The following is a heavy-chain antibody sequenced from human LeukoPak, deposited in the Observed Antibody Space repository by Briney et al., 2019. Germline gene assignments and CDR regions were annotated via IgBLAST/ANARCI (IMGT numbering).Heavy chain of an antibody. CDR3: ATYRSTWSPRFEYFQE. CDR2: IIPISGTI. Sequence: ASVKVSCKTSGGTFSSYSISWVRQAPGQGLEWMGGIIPISGTIKYAQKFQGRVTMTADRSTSTAYMALSSLRSEDTAVYYCATYRSTWSPRFEYFQEWGQGTLVTVSS. V-gene: IGHV1-69*06. CDR1: GGTFSSYS. D-gene: IGHD6-13*01. J-gene: IGHJ1*01.